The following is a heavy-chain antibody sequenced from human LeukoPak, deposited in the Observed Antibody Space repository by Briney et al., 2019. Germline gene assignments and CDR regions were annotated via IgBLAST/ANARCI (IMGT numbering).Heavy chain of an antibody. J-gene: IGHJ4*02. CDR3: ARPADY. Sequence: GGSLRLSCAASGFTFSTYLMSWVRQAPGKGLEWVANIKHDGREEYYVDSVKGRFTISRDNAKNSLYLQMNSLRAEDTAVYYCARPADYWGQGTLVTVSS. V-gene: IGHV3-7*01. CDR2: IKHDGREE. CDR1: GFTFSTYL.